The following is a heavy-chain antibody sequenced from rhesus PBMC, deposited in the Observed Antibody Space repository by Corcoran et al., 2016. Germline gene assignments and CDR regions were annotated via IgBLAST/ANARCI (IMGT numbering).Heavy chain of an antibody. CDR3: ATSIDKSTVSSFDY. CDR2: ISGSVSGT. CDR1: GGSISSNY. J-gene: IGHJ4*01. D-gene: IGHD4-29*01. V-gene: IGHV4S11*01. Sequence: QVQLQESGPGLVKPLETLSLTCGVSGGSISSNYWTWIRQPPGKGLEYIGYISGSVSGTNYNPSVKSRVTLSVDTSKNQISLKLNSVTAADTAVYYCATSIDKSTVSSFDYWGQGVLVTVSS.